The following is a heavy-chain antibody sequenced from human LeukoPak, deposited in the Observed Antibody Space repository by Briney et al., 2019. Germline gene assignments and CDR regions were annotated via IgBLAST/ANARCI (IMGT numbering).Heavy chain of an antibody. CDR3: ARGARILNAFDI. Sequence: PSETLSLTCTVSGGSISSYYWRWIRQPPGKGLEWSGYICYSGSTNYNPSLKSRVTISVDTSKNQFSLKLSSVPAADTAVYYFARGARILNAFDIWGQGTMVTVSS. V-gene: IGHV4-59*01. J-gene: IGHJ3*02. CDR1: GGSISSYY. CDR2: ICYSGST.